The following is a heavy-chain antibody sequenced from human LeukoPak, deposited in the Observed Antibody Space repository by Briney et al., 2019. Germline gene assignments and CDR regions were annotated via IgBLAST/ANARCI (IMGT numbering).Heavy chain of an antibody. J-gene: IGHJ2*01. D-gene: IGHD6-19*01. CDR1: GFTFSNYA. V-gene: IGHV3-23*01. CDR2: FTGSGGST. CDR3: AKARGSGYYSSFDL. Sequence: PGGSLRLSCAASGFTFSNYAMNWVRQAPGKGLEWVSAFTGSGGSTYYADSVEGRFTISRDNSKNTLFLQMNSLRAEDTTVYYCAKARGSGYYSSFDLWGRGTLVTVSS.